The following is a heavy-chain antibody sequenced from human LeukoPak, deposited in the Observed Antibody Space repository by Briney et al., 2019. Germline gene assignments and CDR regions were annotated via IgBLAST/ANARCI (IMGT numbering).Heavy chain of an antibody. V-gene: IGHV3-7*01. D-gene: IGHD3-22*01. CDR1: GFSITNYW. CDR3: AKDTYYYDSRGSFDY. Sequence: GGSLRLSCAVSGFSITNYWMTWVRQAPGKGLEWVANIKGGGSEKYYVDSVKGRFTISRDNDKNYLYLQMNSLRAEDTAVYYCAKDTYYYDSRGSFDYWGQGTLVTVSS. J-gene: IGHJ4*02. CDR2: IKGGGSEK.